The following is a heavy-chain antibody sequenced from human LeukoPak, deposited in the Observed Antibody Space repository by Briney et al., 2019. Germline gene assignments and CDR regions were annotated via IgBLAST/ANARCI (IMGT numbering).Heavy chain of an antibody. V-gene: IGHV3-48*03. J-gene: IGHJ4*02. CDR3: ARYPPPTRYYDGNYYFDY. Sequence: PGGSLRLSCAASGFTFSSYAMSWVRQAPGKGLEWVSYISSSGSTIYYADSVKGRFTISRDNAKNSLYLQMNSLRAEDMAVYYCARYPPPTRYYDGNYYFDYWGQGTLVTVSS. D-gene: IGHD3-3*01. CDR2: ISSSGSTI. CDR1: GFTFSSYA.